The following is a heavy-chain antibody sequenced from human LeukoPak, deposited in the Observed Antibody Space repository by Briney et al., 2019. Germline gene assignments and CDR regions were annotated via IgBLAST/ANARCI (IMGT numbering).Heavy chain of an antibody. Sequence: ASVKASCKASGYTFTGYYMHWVRQAPGQGLEWMGWINPNSGGTNYAQKFQGRVTMTRDTSISTAYMELSRLRSDDTAVYYCATNSRPYYYMDVWGKGTTVTVSS. CDR2: INPNSGGT. CDR1: GYTFTGYY. J-gene: IGHJ6*03. D-gene: IGHD4-23*01. V-gene: IGHV1-2*02. CDR3: ATNSRPYYYMDV.